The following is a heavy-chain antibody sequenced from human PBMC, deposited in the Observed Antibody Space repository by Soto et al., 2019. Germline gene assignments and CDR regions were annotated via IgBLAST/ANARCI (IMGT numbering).Heavy chain of an antibody. J-gene: IGHJ5*02. D-gene: IGHD3-10*01. CDR1: GGSISSGDYY. CDR2: IYYSGST. CDR3: ARGSSGWFDP. V-gene: IGHV4-30-4*01. Sequence: SETLSLTCTVSGGSISSGDYYWSWIRQPPGKGLEWIGYIYYSGSTYYNPSLKSRVTISVDTSKNQFSLKLSSVTAADTAVYYCARGSSGWFDPWGQGTLVTAPQ.